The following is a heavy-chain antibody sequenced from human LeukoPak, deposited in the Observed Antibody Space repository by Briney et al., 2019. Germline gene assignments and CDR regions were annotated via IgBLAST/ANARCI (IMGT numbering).Heavy chain of an antibody. D-gene: IGHD1-26*01. CDR2: INDGGTRT. Sequence: RGSLRLSCVASAVTFSDYSMSWVRQAPGKGLEWVSVINDGGTRTQYADSVKGRFTTSRDNFRNTLYLQMHSLGVEDTAVYFCVKDGAQPGYYFDSWGHGSLVTVSS. CDR3: VKDGAQPGYYFDS. V-gene: IGHV3-23*01. CDR1: AVTFSDYS. J-gene: IGHJ4*01.